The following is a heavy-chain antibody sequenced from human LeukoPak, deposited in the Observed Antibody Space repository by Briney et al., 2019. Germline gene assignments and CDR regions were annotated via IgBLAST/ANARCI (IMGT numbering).Heavy chain of an antibody. CDR3: AKDSGWIQFID. CDR1: GFTFRNYG. D-gene: IGHD5-18*01. CDR2: IRSDGSDK. J-gene: IGHJ4*02. V-gene: IGHV3-30*02. Sequence: GGSLRLSCAASGFTFRNYGMHWVRRTPGKGLEWVAFIRSDGSDKYYADSVKGRFTISRDNSKNTMYLQMNSLRAEDTGVYYCAKDSGWIQFIDWGQGTLVTVSS.